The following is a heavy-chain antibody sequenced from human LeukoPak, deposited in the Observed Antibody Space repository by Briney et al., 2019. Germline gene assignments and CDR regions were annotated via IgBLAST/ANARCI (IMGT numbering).Heavy chain of an antibody. J-gene: IGHJ4*02. V-gene: IGHV1-2*02. D-gene: IGHD1-26*01. CDR1: GYTFTGYY. CDR2: INPNSGGT. CDR3: ALTPGVGATRFDY. Sequence: ASVKVSCKASGYTFTGYYMHWVRQAPGQGLEWMGWINPNSGGTNYAQKSQGRVTMTRDTSISTAYMELSRLRSDDTAVYYCALTPGVGATRFDYWGQGTLVTVSS.